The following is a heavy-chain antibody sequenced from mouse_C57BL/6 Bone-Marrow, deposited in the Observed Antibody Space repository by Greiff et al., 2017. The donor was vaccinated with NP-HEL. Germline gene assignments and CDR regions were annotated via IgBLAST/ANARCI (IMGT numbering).Heavy chain of an antibody. J-gene: IGHJ4*01. CDR1: GYTFTDYY. CDR3: ARWGDYEENYAMDY. Sequence: QVQLQQSGAELVRPGASVKLSCKASGYTFTDYYINWVKQRPGQGLEWIARIYPGSGNTYYNEKFKGKATLTAEKSSSTAYRQLSSLTSEDSAVYFCARWGDYEENYAMDYWGQGTSVTVSS. D-gene: IGHD2-4*01. CDR2: IYPGSGNT. V-gene: IGHV1-76*01.